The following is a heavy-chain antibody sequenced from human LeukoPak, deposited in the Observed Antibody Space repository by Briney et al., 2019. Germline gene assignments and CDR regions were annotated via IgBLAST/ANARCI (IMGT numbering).Heavy chain of an antibody. D-gene: IGHD3-22*01. CDR1: GFTFSSYR. CDR3: AKDIDPYYYDSSGYSSAFDI. Sequence: GGSLRLSCAASGFTFSSYRMGWVRQAPGKRLEWVANMNIDGSEKYYADSAKGRFTISRDNAKNSLYLQMNSLRAEDTALYYCAKDIDPYYYDSSGYSSAFDIWGQGTMVTVSS. V-gene: IGHV3-7*03. J-gene: IGHJ3*02. CDR2: MNIDGSEK.